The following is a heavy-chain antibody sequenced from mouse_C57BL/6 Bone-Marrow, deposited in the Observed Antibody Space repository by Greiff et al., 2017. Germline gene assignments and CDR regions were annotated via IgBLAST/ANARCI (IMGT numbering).Heavy chain of an antibody. J-gene: IGHJ4*01. CDR2: IDPSDSET. V-gene: IGHV1-52*01. Sequence: QVQLQQPGAELVRPGSSVKLSCKASGYTFTSYWMHWVKQRPIQGLEWIGNIDPSDSETHYNQKFKDKATLTVDKSSSTAYMQLSSLTSEDSAAYDCARGRWLRRDYAMDYWGQGTSVTVSS. D-gene: IGHD2-2*01. CDR3: ARGRWLRRDYAMDY. CDR1: GYTFTSYW.